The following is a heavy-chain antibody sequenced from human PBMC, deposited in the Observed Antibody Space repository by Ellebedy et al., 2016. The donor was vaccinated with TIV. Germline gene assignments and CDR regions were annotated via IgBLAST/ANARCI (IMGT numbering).Heavy chain of an antibody. CDR3: AWEVLNLDY. CDR1: GFTFGDYA. D-gene: IGHD1-26*01. CDR2: IANKAYGGTT. J-gene: IGHJ4*02. Sequence: PGGSLRLSCTASGFTFGDYAMTWFRQAPGKGLEWVGVIANKAYGGTTEYAASVRGRFTISRDDSKSIAYLQMNSLKTEDTAVYYCAWEVLNLDYWGQGTLVTVSS. V-gene: IGHV3-49*03.